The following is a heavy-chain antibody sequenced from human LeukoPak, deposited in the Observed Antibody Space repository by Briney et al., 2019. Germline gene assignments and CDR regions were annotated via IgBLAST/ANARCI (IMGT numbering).Heavy chain of an antibody. CDR2: ISSSSSYI. D-gene: IGHD6-13*01. CDR1: GFTLSSYS. J-gene: IGHJ4*02. V-gene: IGHV3-21*01. Sequence: GGSLRLSCAASGFTLSSYSMNWVRQAPGKGLEWVSSISSSSSYIYYADSVKGRFTISRDNAKNSLYLQMNSLRAEDTAVYYCARDGGSAAEIAGTYSSPDFDYWGQGTLVTVSS. CDR3: ARDGGSAAEIAGTYSSPDFDY.